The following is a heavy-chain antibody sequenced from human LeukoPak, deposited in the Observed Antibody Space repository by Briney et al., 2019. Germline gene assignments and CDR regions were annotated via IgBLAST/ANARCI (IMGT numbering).Heavy chain of an antibody. CDR2: IYTGGNT. CDR1: GFSVSGNY. CDR3: ARAAGTGWAEYFQN. V-gene: IGHV3-66*01. D-gene: IGHD6-19*01. J-gene: IGHJ1*01. Sequence: GGSLRLSCAASGFSVSGNYMIWVRQAPRKGLEWVSTIYTGGNTYHADSVEGRFTISRDSSENTLYLQMDSLRAEDTAVYYCARAAGTGWAEYFQNWGQGTLVIVSS.